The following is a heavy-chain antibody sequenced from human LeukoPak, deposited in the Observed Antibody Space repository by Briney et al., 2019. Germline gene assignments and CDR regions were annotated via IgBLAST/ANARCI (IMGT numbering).Heavy chain of an antibody. CDR1: GGSISPYH. V-gene: IGHV4-59*08. D-gene: IGHD3-10*01. Sequence: SETLSLTCTVSGGSISPYHWSWIRQPPGKGLEWIGYIYYSGSTNYNPSLKSRVTISLDTSKNQFSLKLSSVTAADSAVYYCARSWGSYYNYYGMDVWGKGTTVTVSS. CDR2: IYYSGST. J-gene: IGHJ6*04. CDR3: ARSWGSYYNYYGMDV.